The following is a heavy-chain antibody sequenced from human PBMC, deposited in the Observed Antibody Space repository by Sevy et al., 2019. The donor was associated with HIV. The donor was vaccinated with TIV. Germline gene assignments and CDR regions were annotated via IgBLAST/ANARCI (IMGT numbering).Heavy chain of an antibody. CDR3: ARDLSKFGYTAMLQEGWFDP. D-gene: IGHD5-18*01. J-gene: IGHJ5*02. CDR1: GFTFSDYY. CDR2: ISSSGSTI. V-gene: IGHV3-11*01. Sequence: GGSLRLSCAASGFTFSDYYMSWIRQAPGKGLEWVSYISSSGSTIYYANSVKGRFTISRDNAKNSLYLKMNSLRAEDTAVYYCARDLSKFGYTAMLQEGWFDPWGQGTLVTVSS.